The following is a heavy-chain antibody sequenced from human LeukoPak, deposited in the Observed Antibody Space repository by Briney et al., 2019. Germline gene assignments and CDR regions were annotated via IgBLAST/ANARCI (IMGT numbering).Heavy chain of an antibody. V-gene: IGHV3-21*01. D-gene: IGHD3-22*01. CDR3: ARESSGYFY. Sequence: PGGSLRLSCAASGFNFSSYSMNWVRQAPGKGLEWVSSISSSSSFRYYADSVKGRFTISRDNAENSLYLQMNSLRAEGTAVYYCARESSGYFYWGQGTLVTVSS. CDR2: ISSSSSFR. CDR1: GFNFSSYS. J-gene: IGHJ4*02.